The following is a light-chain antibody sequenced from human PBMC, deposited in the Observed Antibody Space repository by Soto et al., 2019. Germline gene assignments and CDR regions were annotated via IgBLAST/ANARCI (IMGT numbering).Light chain of an antibody. CDR2: AAS. CDR1: QSVGGNY. Sequence: EIVLTQSPGTLSLSPGERATLSCRASQSVGGNYLAWYQQKPGQAPRLLVYAASTSATGIPDRFSGSGSGTDFSLTISRLEPEDFAVYYCQQYGSSLRTFGQGTKLEIK. V-gene: IGKV3-20*01. CDR3: QQYGSSLRT. J-gene: IGKJ2*01.